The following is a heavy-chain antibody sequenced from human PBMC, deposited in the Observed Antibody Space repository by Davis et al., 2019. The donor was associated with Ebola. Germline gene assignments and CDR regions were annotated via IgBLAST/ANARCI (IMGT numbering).Heavy chain of an antibody. V-gene: IGHV3-53*01. D-gene: IGHD2-21*02. CDR3: ARDRQWVGTH. Sequence: GGSLRLSCVVSGFLVSNNYMSWVRQAPGRGLEWISLIYGGGTTYYADSVKGRFTISRDNSKNTVSLQMDSLKVEDTAVYYCARDRQWVGTHWGQGALVTVSS. J-gene: IGHJ4*02. CDR1: GFLVSNNY. CDR2: IYGGGTT.